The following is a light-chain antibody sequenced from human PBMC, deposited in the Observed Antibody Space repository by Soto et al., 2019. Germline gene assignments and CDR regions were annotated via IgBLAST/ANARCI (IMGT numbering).Light chain of an antibody. V-gene: IGKV1-39*01. CDR3: QQGSFTLT. CDR2: DAS. Sequence: DIQMTQSPYSLSASVGDRVTITCRASQSISRYLNWYQQKAGKAPQLLIYDASSLYSGVPSRFSGSGSGTDFTLTVSSLQPEDFATYYCQQGSFTLTFGGGTKLEIK. J-gene: IGKJ4*01. CDR1: QSISRY.